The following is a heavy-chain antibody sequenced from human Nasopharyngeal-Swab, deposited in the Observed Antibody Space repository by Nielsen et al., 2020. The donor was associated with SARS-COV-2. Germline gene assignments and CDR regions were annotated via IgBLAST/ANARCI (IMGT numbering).Heavy chain of an antibody. CDR1: GVPMSSNTW. V-gene: IGHV4-4*02. Sequence: TLSLTCAVSGVPMSSNTWWTWVRQAPGKGLEWIGDTHHTGGTNYNPSLKSRVSISVDNSKNQLSLTLSSVTAAATAVYYCACRIGIPPVWGPGTMVTVSS. D-gene: IGHD1-26*01. CDR2: THHTGGT. CDR3: ACRIGIPPV. J-gene: IGHJ3*01.